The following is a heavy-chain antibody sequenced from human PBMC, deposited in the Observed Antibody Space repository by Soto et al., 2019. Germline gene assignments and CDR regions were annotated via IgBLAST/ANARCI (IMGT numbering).Heavy chain of an antibody. CDR2: IYYSGST. V-gene: IGHV4-28*01. Sequence: QVQLQESGPGLVKPSGTLSLTCAVSGYSISSSNWWGWIRQPPGKGLEWIGYIYYSGSTYYNPSLKSRVTMSVDTSKNQFSLKLSSVTAVDTAVYYCARTRGIVGTVGTDWFDPWGQGTLVTVSS. CDR1: GYSISSSNW. CDR3: ARTRGIVGTVGTDWFDP. J-gene: IGHJ5*02. D-gene: IGHD1-26*01.